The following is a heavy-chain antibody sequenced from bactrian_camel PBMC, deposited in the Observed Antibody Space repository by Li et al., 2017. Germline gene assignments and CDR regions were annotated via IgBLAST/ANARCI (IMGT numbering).Heavy chain of an antibody. V-gene: IGHV3S53*01. D-gene: IGHD7*01. CDR2: TDVDGT. J-gene: IGHJ6*01. CDR3: AADKWYHGGCQGVLTTDLNF. Sequence: VQLVESGGGSVQAGESLRLSCVASEYIGCMGWFRQAPGKMREVVAATDVDGTYYATSVKGRFIISHEKAKNTVYLQMNNLKPEDTAMYYCAADKWYHGGCQGVLTTDLNFWGQGTQVTVS. CDR1: EYIGC.